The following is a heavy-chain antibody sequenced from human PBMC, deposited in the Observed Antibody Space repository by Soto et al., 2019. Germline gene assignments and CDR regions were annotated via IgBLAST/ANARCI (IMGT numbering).Heavy chain of an antibody. CDR1: GYSFTSYG. D-gene: IGHD2-2*01. Sequence: ASVKVSCKASGYSFTSYGISWVRRAPGQGLEWMGWISPYNGHTQFVQRFQGRVTMTTDTSTKTAYMELRNLRSDDTAHYYCARDLTIVPATHPRLENYGMDVWGQGTTVTVSS. CDR2: ISPYNGHT. V-gene: IGHV1-18*01. CDR3: ARDLTIVPATHPRLENYGMDV. J-gene: IGHJ6*02.